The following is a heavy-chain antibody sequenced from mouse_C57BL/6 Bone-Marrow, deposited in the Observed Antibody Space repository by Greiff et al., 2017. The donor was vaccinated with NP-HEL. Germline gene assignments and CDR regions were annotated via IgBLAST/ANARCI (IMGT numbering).Heavy chain of an antibody. Sequence: LQESGAELVRPGPSVKMSCKASGYTFTNYWIGWAKQRPGHGLEWIGDIYPGGGYTNYNEKFKGKATLTADKSSSTAYMQFSSLTSEDSAIYYCAREGGNPYYAMDYWGQGTSVTVSS. CDR1: GYTFTNYW. D-gene: IGHD2-1*01. CDR3: AREGGNPYYAMDY. J-gene: IGHJ4*01. CDR2: IYPGGGYT. V-gene: IGHV1-63*01.